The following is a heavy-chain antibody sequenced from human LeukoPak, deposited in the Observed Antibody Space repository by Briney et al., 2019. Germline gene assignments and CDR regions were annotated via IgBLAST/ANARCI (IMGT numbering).Heavy chain of an antibody. CDR3: ARVTGYTIEDYFDY. Sequence: SQTLSLTCTVSGGSIGSDSYYWTWIRQPAGKGLEWIGRISSSGTTNYNPSLKSRVTISIDTSKNQFSLKVTSVTAAETAVYYCARVTGYTIEDYFDYWGQGTLVTVSS. CDR2: ISSSGTT. J-gene: IGHJ4*02. V-gene: IGHV4-61*02. D-gene: IGHD3-9*01. CDR1: GGSIGSDSYY.